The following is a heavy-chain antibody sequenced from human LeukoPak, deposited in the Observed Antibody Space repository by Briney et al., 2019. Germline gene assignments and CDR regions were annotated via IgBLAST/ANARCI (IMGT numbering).Heavy chain of an antibody. CDR3: ARDGSSGRGYYYYYGMDV. D-gene: IGHD1-26*01. CDR1: GFTVNTNY. V-gene: IGHV3-53*01. J-gene: IGHJ6*04. CDR2: MHSVGTT. Sequence: GGSLRLSCAASGFTVNTNYMSWVRQAPGKGLEWVSIMHSVGTTYYADSVKGRFTFSRDNSKNTLYLQMNNLRAEDTAVYYCARDGSSGRGYYYYYGMDVWGEGTTVTVSS.